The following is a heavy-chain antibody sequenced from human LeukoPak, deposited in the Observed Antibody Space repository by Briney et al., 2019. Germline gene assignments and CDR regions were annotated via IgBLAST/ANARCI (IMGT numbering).Heavy chain of an antibody. J-gene: IGHJ4*02. CDR2: ISSSSSYI. Sequence: PGGSLSLFCAASGFTFSSYSMNWVRQAPGKGLEWVSSISSSSSYIHYVDSVKGRFTISRDNAKNSLYLQMNSLRAEDTAVYYCAREGDRGYDYREEFDYWGQGTLVTVSS. D-gene: IGHD5-12*01. V-gene: IGHV3-21*01. CDR3: AREGDRGYDYREEFDY. CDR1: GFTFSSYS.